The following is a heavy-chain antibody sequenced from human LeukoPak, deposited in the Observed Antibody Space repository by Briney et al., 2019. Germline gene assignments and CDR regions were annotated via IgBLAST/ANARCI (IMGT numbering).Heavy chain of an antibody. J-gene: IGHJ4*02. V-gene: IGHV1-18*01. CDR2: ISAYNGNT. CDR1: GYTFTSYG. D-gene: IGHD3-22*01. CDR3: ASGSHVRVYDSNPYYGHY. Sequence: GASVKVSCKASGYTFTSYGISWVRQAPGQGLEWMGWISAYNGNTNYAQKFQGRVTMTRDISTSTVYMELNSLRFEDTALYYCASGSHVRVYDSNPYYGHYWGQGTLVTVSS.